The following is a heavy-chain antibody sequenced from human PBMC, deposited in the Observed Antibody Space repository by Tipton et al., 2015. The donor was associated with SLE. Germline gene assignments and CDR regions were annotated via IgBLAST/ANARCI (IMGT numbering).Heavy chain of an antibody. D-gene: IGHD6-13*01. CDR1: GYSISSGHY. Sequence: TLSLTCAVSGYSISSGHYWAWIRQPPGKGLAWIGSIYHSGSTYYNPSLKSRATISLDTSKTQFSLNLYSVTAADTAVYYCARKYTTSWVDYFESWGQGTLVTVSS. CDR2: IYHSGST. CDR3: ARKYTTSWVDYFES. V-gene: IGHV4-38-2*01. J-gene: IGHJ4*02.